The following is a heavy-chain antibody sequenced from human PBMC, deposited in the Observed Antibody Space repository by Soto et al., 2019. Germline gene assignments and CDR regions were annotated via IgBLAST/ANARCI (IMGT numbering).Heavy chain of an antibody. D-gene: IGHD6-19*01. CDR1: GGSISSSNW. J-gene: IGHJ5*02. Sequence: QVQLQASGPGLVQPSGTLSLTCAVSGGSISSSNWWSWVRQPPGKRLEWIGDIYHSGSTNYNPSLKSRVTIAVDKSKNEFSLKLSSVTAADTAVYYCAGVLAVAATYWFDPWGQGTLVTVSS. CDR3: AGVLAVAATYWFDP. CDR2: IYHSGST. V-gene: IGHV4-4*02.